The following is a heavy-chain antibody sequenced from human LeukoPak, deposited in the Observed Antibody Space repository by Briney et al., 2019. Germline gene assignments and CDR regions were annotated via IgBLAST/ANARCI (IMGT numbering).Heavy chain of an antibody. D-gene: IGHD3-22*01. CDR2: MNPNSGDA. V-gene: IGHV1-8*02. CDR3: ARGLGDYYDTSDFYYAVAAH. J-gene: IGHJ4*02. CDR1: GYTFTSYY. Sequence: ASVKVSCKASGYTFTSYYMHWVRQATGQGLEWMGWMNPNSGDAAYAQKFQGRVAMTRDVSISTAYMELSSLTSEDTAVYYCARGLGDYYDTSDFYYAVAAHWGQGTLVTVSS.